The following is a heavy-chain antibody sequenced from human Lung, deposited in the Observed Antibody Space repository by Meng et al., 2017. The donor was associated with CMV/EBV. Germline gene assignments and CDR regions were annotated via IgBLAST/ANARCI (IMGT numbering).Heavy chain of an antibody. Sequence: ASVKVSCKSSGYSFTGYYLHWVRQAPGQGLEWMGWINPYSGSTKYAEKFQGRVTMTRNTSISTAYMELKTLRSDDTAVYYCASSTTGVVIGIVRGYNWFDTWGQGTLVXVSS. V-gene: IGHV1-2*02. CDR2: INPYSGST. J-gene: IGHJ5*02. CDR3: ASSTTGVVIGIVRGYNWFDT. D-gene: IGHD2-21*01. CDR1: GYSFTGYY.